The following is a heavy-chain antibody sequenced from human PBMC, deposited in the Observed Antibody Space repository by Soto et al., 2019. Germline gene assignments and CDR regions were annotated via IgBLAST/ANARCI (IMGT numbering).Heavy chain of an antibody. J-gene: IGHJ2*01. CDR3: ARRTAGWYFDL. CDR1: GFMFNSYA. Sequence: EVQLVESGGGLVQPGGSLRLSCAASGFMFNSYAMHWVRQAPGKGLEYVSAISSLGDSTFYANSVKDRFTISRDNSKNTLYLQKGSLRVEDMAVYYCARRTAGWYFDLWGRGTLVTVSS. D-gene: IGHD2-21*02. CDR2: ISSLGDST. V-gene: IGHV3-64*01.